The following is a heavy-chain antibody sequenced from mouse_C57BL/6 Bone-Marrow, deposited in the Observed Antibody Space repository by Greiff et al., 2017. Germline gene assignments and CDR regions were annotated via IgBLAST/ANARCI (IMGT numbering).Heavy chain of an antibody. Sequence: VQVVESGPGLVQPSQSLSITCTVSGFSLTSYGVHWVRQSPGKGLEWLGVIWSGGRTDYNAAFISRLSISKDNSKSQVFFKMNSLQADDTAIYYCARNSLRGYGSFDYWGQGTTLTVSS. D-gene: IGHD1-2*01. V-gene: IGHV2-2*01. J-gene: IGHJ2*01. CDR2: IWSGGRT. CDR1: GFSLTSYG. CDR3: ARNSLRGYGSFDY.